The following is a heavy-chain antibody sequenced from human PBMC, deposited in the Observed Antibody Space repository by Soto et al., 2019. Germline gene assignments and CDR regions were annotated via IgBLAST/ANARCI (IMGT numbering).Heavy chain of an antibody. Sequence: QVRLVQSGAEVKKPGASVKVSCKASGYTFSSFEIHWVRQAAGQGLEWMGWMNPNNGDTGHAQKFQGRVTMTRNTSISTAFMERRSLRSEDTAMFYCARWVSATDFDSWGQGTLVTVSS. CDR2: MNPNNGDT. CDR3: ARWVSATDFDS. CDR1: GYTFSSFE. D-gene: IGHD2-8*01. V-gene: IGHV1-8*01. J-gene: IGHJ4*02.